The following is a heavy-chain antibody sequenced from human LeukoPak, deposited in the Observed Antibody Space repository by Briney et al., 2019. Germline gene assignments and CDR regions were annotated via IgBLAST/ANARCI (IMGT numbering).Heavy chain of an antibody. CDR1: GYSFTSYW. V-gene: IGHV5-51*01. CDR2: IYPGDSDT. J-gene: IGHJ6*02. D-gene: IGHD2-2*01. Sequence: GESLKISCQGSGYSFTSYWIGWVRQMPGKGLEWMGIIYPGDSDTIYSPSFQGQVTISADKSISTAYLQWSSLKASDTAMYYCARRDGYCSSTSCYADYYYGMDVWGQGTMVTVSS. CDR3: ARRDGYCSSTSCYADYYYGMDV.